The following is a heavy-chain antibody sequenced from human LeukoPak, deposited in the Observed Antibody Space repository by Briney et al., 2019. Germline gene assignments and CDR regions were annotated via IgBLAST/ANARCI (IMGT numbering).Heavy chain of an antibody. D-gene: IGHD6-6*01. Sequence: SETLSLTGAVYGESFSDYYWSWIRQSPEKGLEWIGEINHSGSTNYNPSPKSRVTISVDTSKSQFSLKLNSIIAADTAVYYCARVDSWSSIDSWGQGTLVTVSS. CDR2: INHSGST. V-gene: IGHV4-34*01. CDR3: ARVDSWSSIDS. J-gene: IGHJ4*02. CDR1: GESFSDYY.